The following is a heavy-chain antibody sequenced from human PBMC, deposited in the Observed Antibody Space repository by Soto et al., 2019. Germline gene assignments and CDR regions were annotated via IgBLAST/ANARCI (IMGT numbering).Heavy chain of an antibody. CDR2: INAGNGNT. V-gene: IGHV1-3*01. J-gene: IGHJ4*02. CDR3: ATPRRDYYDSSGYYPLDY. CDR1: GYTFTSYS. Sequence: ASVKGSCKASGYTFTSYSMHWVRQSPLRTLEWVGWINAGNGNTKYPQKFQGRVTITRDTSAGTAYMELSSLRSEDTAVYYCATPRRDYYDSSGYYPLDYWGQGTLVTVSS. D-gene: IGHD3-22*01.